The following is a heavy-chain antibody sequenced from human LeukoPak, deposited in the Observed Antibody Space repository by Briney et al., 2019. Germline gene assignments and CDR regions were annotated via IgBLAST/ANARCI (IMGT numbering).Heavy chain of an antibody. CDR3: ARDRSGSYKGLGAFDI. V-gene: IGHV3-7*01. Sequence: GGSLRLSCAASGFTFSSYWMSWVRQAPGKGLEWVANIKQDGSEKYYVDSVKGRFTISRDNAKNSLYLQMNSLRAEDTAVYYCARDRSGSYKGLGAFDIWGQGTMVTVSS. D-gene: IGHD1-26*01. CDR2: IKQDGSEK. CDR1: GFTFSSYW. J-gene: IGHJ3*02.